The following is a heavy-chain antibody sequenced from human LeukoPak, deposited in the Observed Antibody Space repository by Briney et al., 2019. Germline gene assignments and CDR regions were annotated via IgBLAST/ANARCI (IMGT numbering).Heavy chain of an antibody. Sequence: ASVKVSCKASGYTFTSYGISWVRRAPGQGLEWMGWISAYNGNTNYAQKLQGRVTMTTDTSTSTAYMELRSLRSDDTAVYYCAREREYYYDSSGYPYDYWGQGTLVTVSS. D-gene: IGHD3-22*01. CDR1: GYTFTSYG. CDR3: AREREYYYDSSGYPYDY. V-gene: IGHV1-18*01. CDR2: ISAYNGNT. J-gene: IGHJ4*02.